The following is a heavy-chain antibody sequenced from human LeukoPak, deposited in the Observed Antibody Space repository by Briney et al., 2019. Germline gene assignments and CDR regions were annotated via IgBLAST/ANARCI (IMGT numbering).Heavy chain of an antibody. CDR3: ARQGVYSSGWYQNPNWFDP. J-gene: IGHJ5*02. D-gene: IGHD6-19*01. CDR1: GGSISSSSYY. CDR2: IYYSGST. Sequence: SETLSLTCTVSGGSISSSSYYWGWIRQPPGKGLEWIGSIYYSGSTYYNPSLKSRVTISVDTSKNQFSLKLSSVTAADTAVYYCARQGVYSSGWYQNPNWFDPWGQGTLVTVSS. V-gene: IGHV4-39*01.